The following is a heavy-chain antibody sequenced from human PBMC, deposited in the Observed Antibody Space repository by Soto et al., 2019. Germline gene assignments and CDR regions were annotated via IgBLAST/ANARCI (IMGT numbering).Heavy chain of an antibody. V-gene: IGHV1-3*01. D-gene: IGHD3-22*01. CDR1: GYTVTSYA. Sequence: DSVKTSCRASGYTVTSYAMHWVRQAPGQRLEWMGWINAGNGNTKYSQKFQGRVTITRDTSASTAYMELSSLRSEDTAVYYCARGSGYYYWDDYWGQGTLVTVSS. CDR3: ARGSGYYYWDDY. J-gene: IGHJ4*02. CDR2: INAGNGNT.